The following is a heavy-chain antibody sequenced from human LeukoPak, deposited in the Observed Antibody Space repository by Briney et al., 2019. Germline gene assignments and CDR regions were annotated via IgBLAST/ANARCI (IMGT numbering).Heavy chain of an antibody. Sequence: GGSLRLSCAASGFTFSSYAMSWVCQAPGKGLEWVSAISGSGGSAYYADSVKGRFTISRDNSKNTLYLQMNSLRAEDTAVYYCASGEPRGVNWFDPWGQGTLVTVSS. J-gene: IGHJ5*02. V-gene: IGHV3-23*01. CDR3: ASGEPRGVNWFDP. CDR1: GFTFSSYA. D-gene: IGHD7-27*01. CDR2: ISGSGGSA.